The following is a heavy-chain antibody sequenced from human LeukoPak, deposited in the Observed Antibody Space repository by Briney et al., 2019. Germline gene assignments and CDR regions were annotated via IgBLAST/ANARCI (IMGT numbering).Heavy chain of an antibody. D-gene: IGHD1-26*01. CDR1: GYTFINYG. CDR2: FSAYTGST. Sequence: ASVKVSCKASGYTFINYGLTWARQAPGQGFQWMGWFSAYTGSTNYAQKFQGRVTMPTDPSTSTAYMELRSLTSNDTAVYYCARTVGATGAFDIWGQGTMVIVSS. CDR3: ARTVGATGAFDI. V-gene: IGHV1-18*01. J-gene: IGHJ3*02.